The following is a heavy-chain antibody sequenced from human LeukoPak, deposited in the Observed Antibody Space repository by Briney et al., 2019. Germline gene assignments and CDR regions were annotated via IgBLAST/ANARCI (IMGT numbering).Heavy chain of an antibody. D-gene: IGHD2-2*01. CDR2: ISGSGGST. Sequence: SGGSLRLSCAASGFTFSSYAMSWVRQAPGKGLEWVSTISGSGGSTYYADSVKGRFTISRDNSKNTLYLQMNSLRAEDTTVYHSAKAIRTSCYGCNMDVWGKGTTVTVSS. CDR3: AKAIRTSCYGCNMDV. CDR1: GFTFSSYA. J-gene: IGHJ6*03. V-gene: IGHV3-23*01.